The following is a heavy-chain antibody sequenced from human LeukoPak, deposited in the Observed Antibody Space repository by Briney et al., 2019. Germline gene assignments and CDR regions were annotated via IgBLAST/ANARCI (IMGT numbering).Heavy chain of an antibody. CDR1: GFTSSSYS. CDR3: ARDHTSGSYLNYYYYGMDV. CDR2: VSSSSSYI. V-gene: IGHV3-21*01. J-gene: IGHJ6*02. Sequence: GGSLRLSCAASGFTSSSYSMNWVRQAPGKGLEWVSSVSSSSSYIYYADSEKGRFTISRDNAKNTLYLQMNSLRAEDTAVYYCARDHTSGSYLNYYYYGMDVWGQGTTVTVSS. D-gene: IGHD1-26*01.